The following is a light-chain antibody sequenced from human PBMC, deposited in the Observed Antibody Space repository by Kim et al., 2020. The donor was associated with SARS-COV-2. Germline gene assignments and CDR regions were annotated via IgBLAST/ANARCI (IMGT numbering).Light chain of an antibody. Sequence: LYPGEKATLSCRASQNINSNHLAWYQQKHGQAPRLLIYGASGRAGGIPDRVSGSGSGTDFTLTINRLEPEDFAVYFCQQYGSSPYTFAQGTKLEI. CDR2: GAS. CDR1: QNINSNH. J-gene: IGKJ2*01. CDR3: QQYGSSPYT. V-gene: IGKV3-20*01.